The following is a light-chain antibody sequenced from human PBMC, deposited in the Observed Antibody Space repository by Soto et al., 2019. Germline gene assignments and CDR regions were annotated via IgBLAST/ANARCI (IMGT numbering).Light chain of an antibody. CDR3: SSYTCSSNYV. J-gene: IGLJ1*01. CDR1: SSDVGGYNY. V-gene: IGLV2-14*01. CDR2: EVS. Sequence: QSVLTQPASVSGSPGQSITISCTGTSSDVGGYNYVSWYQQHPGKAPKLMIYEVSNRPSGVSNRFSGSKSGNTASLTISGLQAEDEAPYYCSSYTCSSNYVLGYGTKLT.